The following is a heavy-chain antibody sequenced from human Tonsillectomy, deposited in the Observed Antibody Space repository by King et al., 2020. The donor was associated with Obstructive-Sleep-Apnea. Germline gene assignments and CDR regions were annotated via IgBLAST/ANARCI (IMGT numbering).Heavy chain of an antibody. J-gene: IGHJ4*02. CDR3: ARETNYFDH. CDR1: CSGYY. CDR2: ISSRGSYT. D-gene: IGHD4-11*01. V-gene: IGHV3-11*06. Sequence: CSGYYMSGIRRAPGKGREGVASISSRGSYTNYADSVKGRFTISRDNAKNSRSLQMNSLRVEDTAVYYCARETNYFDHWGQGILVTVSS.